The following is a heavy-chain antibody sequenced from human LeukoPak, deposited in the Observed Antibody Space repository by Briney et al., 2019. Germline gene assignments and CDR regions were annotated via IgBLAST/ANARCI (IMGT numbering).Heavy chain of an antibody. V-gene: IGHV3-74*01. CDR2: IKSDGSSA. CDR1: GFTFSSYW. J-gene: IGHJ4*02. D-gene: IGHD6-6*01. CDR3: ARGYSSSSLIVDY. Sequence: GGSLRLSCAASGFTFSSYWMHCVRQAPGKGLVGVSRIKSDGSSASYADSVQGRFTISRDNAMNTLYLQMNSLRAEDTAVYYCARGYSSSSLIVDYWGQGTLVTVSS.